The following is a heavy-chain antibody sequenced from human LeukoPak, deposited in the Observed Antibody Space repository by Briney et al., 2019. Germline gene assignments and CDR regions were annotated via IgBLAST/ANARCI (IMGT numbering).Heavy chain of an antibody. CDR3: AKAGIVATWDAFDI. Sequence: PGGSLRLSCAASGFTFSSYEMNWVRQAPGKGLEWVSYISSSGSTIYYADSVKGRFTISRDNAKNSLYLQINSLRAEHPAVYYCAKAGIVATWDAFDIWGQGTMVTVSS. CDR1: GFTFSSYE. V-gene: IGHV3-48*03. CDR2: ISSSGSTI. D-gene: IGHD5-12*01. J-gene: IGHJ3*02.